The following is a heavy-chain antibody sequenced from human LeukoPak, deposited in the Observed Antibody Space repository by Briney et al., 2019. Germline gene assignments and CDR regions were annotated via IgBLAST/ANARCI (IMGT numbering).Heavy chain of an antibody. D-gene: IGHD1-26*01. V-gene: IGHV3-64*01. J-gene: IGHJ5*02. CDR2: VSADESGK. CDR1: GFSFDKFG. CDR3: ASLDRSEIP. Sequence: GGSLRLSCVASGFSFDKFGMHWVRQAPGKGLEYVSSVSADESGKYYTKSVRGRFSISRDNSKNTMYLQLGNLRPDDTGIYYFASLDRSEIPWGPGTLVTVSS.